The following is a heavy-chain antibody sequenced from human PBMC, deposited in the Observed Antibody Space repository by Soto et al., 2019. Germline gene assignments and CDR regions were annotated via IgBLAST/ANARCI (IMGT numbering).Heavy chain of an antibody. Sequence: QLQLQESGPGLVKPSETLSLTCTVSGGSISSSSYYWGWIRQPPGKGLEWIGNIHYSENTYYNPSLKSRVTISVDTSKNQFSLKLSSVTAADTAVYYCARQRIVAGTGWYFDLWGRGTLVTVSS. CDR2: IHYSENT. V-gene: IGHV4-39*01. CDR1: GGSISSSSYY. CDR3: ARQRIVAGTGWYFDL. D-gene: IGHD6-19*01. J-gene: IGHJ2*01.